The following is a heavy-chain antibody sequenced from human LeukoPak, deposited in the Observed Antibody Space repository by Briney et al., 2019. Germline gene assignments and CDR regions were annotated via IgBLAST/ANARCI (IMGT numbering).Heavy chain of an antibody. D-gene: IGHD4-17*01. CDR3: ARGAYGAASDYYYYMDV. V-gene: IGHV3-20*04. CDR2: INWNGGST. Sequence: GGSLRLSCAASRFTFDDYGMSWVRQAPGKGLEWVSGINWNGGSTGYADSVKGRFTISRDNAKNSLYLQMNSLRAEDTALYYCARGAYGAASDYYYYMDVWGKGTTVTVSS. CDR1: RFTFDDYG. J-gene: IGHJ6*03.